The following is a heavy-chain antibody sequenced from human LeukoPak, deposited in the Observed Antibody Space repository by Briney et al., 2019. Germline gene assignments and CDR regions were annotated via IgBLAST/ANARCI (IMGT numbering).Heavy chain of an antibody. CDR1: GGSISSSPYY. Sequence: SETLSLTCTVSGGSISSSPYYWGWIRQAPGKGLEWIGNIYYSGSTFYNPSLRSRVTISVDTSKNQFSLKLSSVTAADTAVYYCARVGVLNWFDPWGQGTPVTVSS. CDR3: ARVGVLNWFDP. D-gene: IGHD1-26*01. V-gene: IGHV4-39*01. J-gene: IGHJ5*02. CDR2: IYYSGST.